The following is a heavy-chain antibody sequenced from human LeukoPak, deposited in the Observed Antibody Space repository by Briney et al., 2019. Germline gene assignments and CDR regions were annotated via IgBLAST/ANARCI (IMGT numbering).Heavy chain of an antibody. CDR1: GGSISSSSYY. J-gene: IGHJ3*02. D-gene: IGHD1-14*01. CDR3: ARGGLTRNQKHAFDI. CDR2: IYYSGST. Sequence: SETLSPTCTVSGGSISSSSYYWGWIRQPPGKGLEWIGSIYYSGSTYYNPSLKSRVTISVDTSKNQFSLQLNSVTPEDTAVYYCARGGLTRNQKHAFDIWGQGTMVTVSS. V-gene: IGHV4-39*01.